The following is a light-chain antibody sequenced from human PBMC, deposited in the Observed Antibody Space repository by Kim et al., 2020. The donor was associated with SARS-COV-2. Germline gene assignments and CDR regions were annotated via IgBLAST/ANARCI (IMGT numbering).Light chain of an antibody. CDR3: QQRSQWPLT. CDR1: QSVGRS. V-gene: IGKV3-11*01. J-gene: IGKJ4*01. CDR2: EAY. Sequence: PGETATLSCRASQSVGRSLAWYQQKPGQAPRLVMYEAYDRATGFPARFSGSGSGTDFTLTITGLEAEDFAVYYCQQRSQWPLTFGGGTKVDIK.